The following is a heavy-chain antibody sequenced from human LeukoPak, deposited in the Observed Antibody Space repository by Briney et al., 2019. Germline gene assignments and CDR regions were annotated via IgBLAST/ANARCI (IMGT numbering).Heavy chain of an antibody. D-gene: IGHD2-2*01. Sequence: PGGSLRLSCAASEFTFSNYWMSWVRQAPGKGLEWVANIQQHGSETYYGDSVKGRFTISRDNAKNSLYLQMNSLRAEDTAVYYCATYSSSNGREFQYWGQGTLVTVSS. CDR2: IQQHGSET. J-gene: IGHJ1*01. CDR3: ATYSSSNGREFQY. CDR1: EFTFSNYW. V-gene: IGHV3-7*01.